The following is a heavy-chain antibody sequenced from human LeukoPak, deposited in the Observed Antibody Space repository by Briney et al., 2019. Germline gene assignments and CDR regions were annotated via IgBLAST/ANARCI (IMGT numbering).Heavy chain of an antibody. CDR1: GGSISSSGYY. D-gene: IGHD5-12*01. CDR2: FYYTGST. CDR3: ARHSRSGYGDYENAFDI. Sequence: KPSETLSLTCIVSGGSISSSGYYWDWIRQPPGKGLEWIGNFYYTGSTYYNPSLKSRITISVDTSKNQFSLKLRSVTAADTAVYYCARHSRSGYGDYENAFDIWGQGTVVTVSS. J-gene: IGHJ3*02. V-gene: IGHV4-39*01.